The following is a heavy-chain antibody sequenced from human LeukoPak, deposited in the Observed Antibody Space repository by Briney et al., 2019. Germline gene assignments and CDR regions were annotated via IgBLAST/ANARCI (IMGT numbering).Heavy chain of an antibody. CDR1: GYTFTSYG. J-gene: IGHJ4*02. V-gene: IGHV1-18*01. Sequence: GASVKVSCKASGYTFTSYGISWVRQAPGQGLEWMGWISAYNGNTNYAQKLQGRVTMTTDTSTSTAYMELRSLRSDDTAVYYCARVVLRFLEWPKSSVYFDYWGQGTLVTVSS. D-gene: IGHD3-3*01. CDR3: ARVVLRFLEWPKSSVYFDY. CDR2: ISAYNGNT.